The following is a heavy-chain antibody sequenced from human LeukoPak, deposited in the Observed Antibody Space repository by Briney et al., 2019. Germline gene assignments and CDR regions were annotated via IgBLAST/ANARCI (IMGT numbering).Heavy chain of an antibody. Sequence: PGGSLRLSCAASGFTVSSNYMSWVRQAPGKGLEWVSVIYSGGSTYYSDSVKGRFTISRDNSKNTLYLQMNSLRAEDTAVYYCARDGEQDYGDYHDAFDIWGQGTMVTVSS. J-gene: IGHJ3*02. V-gene: IGHV3-66*01. CDR3: ARDGEQDYGDYHDAFDI. D-gene: IGHD4-17*01. CDR2: IYSGGST. CDR1: GFTVSSNY.